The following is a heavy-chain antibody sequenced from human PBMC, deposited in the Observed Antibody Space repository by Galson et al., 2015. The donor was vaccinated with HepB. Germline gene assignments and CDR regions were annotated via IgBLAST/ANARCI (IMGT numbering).Heavy chain of an antibody. CDR2: ISGSGGST. J-gene: IGHJ1*01. CDR3: AKDELGYCSSTSCYTGQGYFQH. CDR1: GFTFSSYA. Sequence: SLRLSCAASGFTFSSYAMSWVRQAPGKGLEWVSAISGSGGSTYYADSVKGRFTISRDNSKNTLYLQMNSLRAEDTAVYYCAKDELGYCSSTSCYTGQGYFQHWGQGTLVTVSS. V-gene: IGHV3-23*01. D-gene: IGHD2-2*02.